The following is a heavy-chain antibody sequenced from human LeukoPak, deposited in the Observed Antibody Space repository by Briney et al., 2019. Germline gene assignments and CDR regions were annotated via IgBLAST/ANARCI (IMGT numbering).Heavy chain of an antibody. D-gene: IGHD3-10*01. CDR1: GFTFSTYW. CDR3: ARDQGLWFGDFNHNAFDI. Sequence: GGSLRLSCAASGFTFSTYWMSWVRQAPGKGLEWVANIKQDGSEKYYVDSVKGRFTISRDNTKNSLYLQMNSLRAEDTAVYYCARDQGLWFGDFNHNAFDIWGQGTMVTVSS. CDR2: IKQDGSEK. J-gene: IGHJ3*02. V-gene: IGHV3-7*01.